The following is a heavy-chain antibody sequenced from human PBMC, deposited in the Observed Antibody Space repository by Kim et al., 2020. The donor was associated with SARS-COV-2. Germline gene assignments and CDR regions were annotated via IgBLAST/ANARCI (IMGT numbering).Heavy chain of an antibody. V-gene: IGHV3-30-3*01. CDR2: ISHAGSNK. Sequence: GGSLRLSCAASGFMFSTYAMNWVRQAPGKGLEWVATISHAGSNKYYGDSVQGRFTISRDNSNNTLYMQMNSLRAEDTAVYYCARGQAYWEWLRADYNYPMDDWGQGTTVTVSS. J-gene: IGHJ6*02. CDR3: ARGQAYWEWLRADYNYPMDD. CDR1: GFMFSTYA. D-gene: IGHD5-12*01.